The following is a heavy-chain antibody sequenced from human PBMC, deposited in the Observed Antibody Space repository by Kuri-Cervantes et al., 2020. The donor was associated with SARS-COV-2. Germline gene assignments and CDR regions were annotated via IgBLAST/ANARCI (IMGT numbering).Heavy chain of an antibody. CDR2: ISYDGSNK. CDR1: GFTFSSYG. V-gene: IGHV3-30*18. Sequence: LSLTCAASGFTFSSYGMHWVRQAPGKGLEWVAVISYDGSNKYYADSVKGRFTISRDNSKNTLYLQMNSLRAEDTAVYYCAKDGRYSSGWYGFGFDLWGRGTLVTVSS. J-gene: IGHJ2*01. D-gene: IGHD6-19*01. CDR3: AKDGRYSSGWYGFGFDL.